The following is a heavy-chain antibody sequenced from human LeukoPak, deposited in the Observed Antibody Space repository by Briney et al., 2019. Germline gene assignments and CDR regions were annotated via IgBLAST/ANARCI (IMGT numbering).Heavy chain of an antibody. V-gene: IGHV4-39*01. D-gene: IGHD3-22*01. CDR2: IYYSGST. J-gene: IGHJ4*02. CDR3: ASQYYYEAPFDY. Sequence: SETLSLTCTVSGGSISSSSYYWGWIRQPPGKGLEWIGSIYYSGSTYYNPSLKSRVTISVDTSKNQFSLKLSSVTAADTAVYYCASQYYYEAPFDYWGQGTLVTVSS. CDR1: GGSISSSSYY.